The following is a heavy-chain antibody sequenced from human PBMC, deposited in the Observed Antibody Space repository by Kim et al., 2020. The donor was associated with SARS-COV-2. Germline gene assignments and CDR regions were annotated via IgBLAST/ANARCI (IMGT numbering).Heavy chain of an antibody. CDR3: ASEGSGSYYKGFFREYWFDP. V-gene: IGHV4-59*01. J-gene: IGHJ5*02. CDR1: GGSISSYY. D-gene: IGHD3-10*01. Sequence: SETLSLTCTVSGGSISSYYWSWIRQPPGKGLEWIGYIYYSGSTNYNPSLKSRVTISVDTSKNQFSLKLSSVTAADTAVYYCASEGSGSYYKGFFREYWFDPWGQGTLVAVAS. CDR2: IYYSGST.